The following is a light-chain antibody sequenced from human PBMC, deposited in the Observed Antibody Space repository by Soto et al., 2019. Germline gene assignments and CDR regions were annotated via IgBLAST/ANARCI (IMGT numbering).Light chain of an antibody. CDR2: DAS. J-gene: IGKJ4*01. CDR1: QDISNY. Sequence: DIQMTPSPSSLSASVGDRVTITCQASQDISNYLNWYQQKPGKAPKLLIYDASNLETGVPSRFSGSGSGTDFTFPISTLQPEDIATYYCQQYDNLPLTFGGGTKVEIK. CDR3: QQYDNLPLT. V-gene: IGKV1-33*01.